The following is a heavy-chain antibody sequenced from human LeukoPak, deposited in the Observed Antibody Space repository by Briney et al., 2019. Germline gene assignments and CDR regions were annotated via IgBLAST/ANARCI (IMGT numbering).Heavy chain of an antibody. J-gene: IGHJ4*02. D-gene: IGHD3-9*01. V-gene: IGHV4-4*02. CDR1: GGSISSSHW. Sequence: PSETLSLTCAVSGGSISSSHWWSWVRQPPGKGLEWIGKIYHHGSTYYNPSLKSRVTISVDKSKNQFSLKLSSVTAADTAVYYCARGGGRYFDWLLSPPFDYWGQGTLVTVSS. CDR3: ARGGGRYFDWLLSPPFDY. CDR2: IYHHGST.